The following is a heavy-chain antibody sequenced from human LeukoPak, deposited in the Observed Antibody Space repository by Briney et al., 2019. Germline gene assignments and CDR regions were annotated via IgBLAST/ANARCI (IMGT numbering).Heavy chain of an antibody. D-gene: IGHD6-13*01. CDR3: AKVLAAAGGFDP. V-gene: IGHV3-9*01. CDR2: VRWNSGSI. Sequence: GGSLRLSCAASGFTFDDYAMHWVRQAPGKGLEWVSGVRWNSGSIGYADSVKGRFTISRDNAKNSLYLQMNSLRAEDTALYYCAKVLAAAGGFDPWGQGTLVTVSS. J-gene: IGHJ5*02. CDR1: GFTFDDYA.